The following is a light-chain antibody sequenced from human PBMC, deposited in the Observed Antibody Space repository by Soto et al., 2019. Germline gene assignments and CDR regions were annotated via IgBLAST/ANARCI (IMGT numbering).Light chain of an antibody. CDR2: AAS. Sequence: DIQMTQSPSSLSASVGDRVTITCRASQGISNFLAWYQQKPGKVPKLLISAASTLQSGVPSRFSGSGSGSDFTLTITRLQPEDVATYYCQKYSSVITFGQRARLEIK. CDR3: QKYSSVIT. J-gene: IGKJ5*01. CDR1: QGISNF. V-gene: IGKV1-27*01.